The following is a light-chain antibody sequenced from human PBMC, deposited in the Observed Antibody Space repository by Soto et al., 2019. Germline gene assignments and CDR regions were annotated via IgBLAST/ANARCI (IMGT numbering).Light chain of an antibody. J-gene: IGLJ1*01. CDR2: EVS. CDR1: SSDVGGYNY. CDR3: NSYAGSNNFYV. V-gene: IGLV2-8*01. Sequence: QSVLTQPPSASGSPGQSVTISCTGTSSDVGGYNYVSWYQHHPGKAPKLIIFEVSQRPSGVPDRFSGSKSGNTASLTVSGLQAEAEADYYCNSYAGSNNFYVFGTGTKVTVL.